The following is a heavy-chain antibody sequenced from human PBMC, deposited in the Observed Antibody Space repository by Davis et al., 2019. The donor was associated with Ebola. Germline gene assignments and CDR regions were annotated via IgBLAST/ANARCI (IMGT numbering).Heavy chain of an antibody. D-gene: IGHD2-2*02. CDR2: ISSSSSTI. J-gene: IGHJ6*03. CDR1: GFTFSSYS. V-gene: IGHV3-48*02. CDR3: ARQNERYCSSTSCYSYYYYYMDV. Sequence: GESLKISCAASGFTFSSYSMNWVRQAPGKGLEWVSYISSSSSTIYYADSVKGRFTISRDNAKNSLYLQMNSLRDEDTAVYYCARQNERYCSSTSCYSYYYYYMDVWGKGTTVTVSS.